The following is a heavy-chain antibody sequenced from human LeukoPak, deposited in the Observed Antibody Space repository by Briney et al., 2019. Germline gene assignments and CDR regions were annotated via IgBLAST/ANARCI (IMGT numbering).Heavy chain of an antibody. V-gene: IGHV3-48*04. CDR3: ARATRGVGSDLDY. CDR2: ISSSGRTT. D-gene: IGHD1-26*01. CDR1: GFTFSSYS. Sequence: PGGSLRLSCAASGFTFSSYSMNWVRQAPGKGLEWVSYISSSGRTTYYADSVKGRFTISRDNAKNSLYLQMNSLRAEDTAVYYCARATRGVGSDLDYWGQGTLVTVSS. J-gene: IGHJ4*02.